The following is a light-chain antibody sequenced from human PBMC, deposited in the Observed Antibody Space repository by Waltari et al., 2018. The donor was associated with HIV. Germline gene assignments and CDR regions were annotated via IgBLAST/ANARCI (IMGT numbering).Light chain of an antibody. CDR3: CSYAGSNTPVL. J-gene: IGLJ2*01. CDR1: NNDVGGYYY. Sequence: QSALTQPRSVSGSPGQSVTISCTGTNNDVGGYYYVSWYQHRPGEAPRLMIYDVNKRPSGVPDRVSGSKSGNTASLTISGLQADDEAQYYCCSYAGSNTPVLFGGGSQLTVL. CDR2: DVN. V-gene: IGLV2-11*01.